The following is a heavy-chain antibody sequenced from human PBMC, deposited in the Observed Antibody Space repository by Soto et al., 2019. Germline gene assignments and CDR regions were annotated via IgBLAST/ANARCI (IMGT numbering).Heavy chain of an antibody. CDR2: VYSSGTT. CDR3: ARDIGSYAYGEGY. Sequence: PSETLSRTCRVSGGAINSYWWSWIRQPAGKGLEWIGRVYSSGTTDYNPSLNSRSTLSVETSKNQFSLKLSSVTAADTAVYYCARDIGSYAYGEGYWGQGIQVTVSS. CDR1: GGAINSYW. J-gene: IGHJ4*02. V-gene: IGHV4-4*07. D-gene: IGHD3-10*01.